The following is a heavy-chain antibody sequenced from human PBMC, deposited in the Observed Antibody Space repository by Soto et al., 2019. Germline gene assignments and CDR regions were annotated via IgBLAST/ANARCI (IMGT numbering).Heavy chain of an antibody. V-gene: IGHV1-3*01. Sequence: ASVKVSCKASGYTFTSYAMQWVRQAPGQRLEWMGWINAGNGNTKYSQKFQGRVTITTDTSASTAYMELSSLTSEDTAVYYCARERWGSGSRWFDPWGQGTLVTVSS. D-gene: IGHD6-19*01. CDR2: INAGNGNT. CDR3: ARERWGSGSRWFDP. J-gene: IGHJ5*02. CDR1: GYTFTSYA.